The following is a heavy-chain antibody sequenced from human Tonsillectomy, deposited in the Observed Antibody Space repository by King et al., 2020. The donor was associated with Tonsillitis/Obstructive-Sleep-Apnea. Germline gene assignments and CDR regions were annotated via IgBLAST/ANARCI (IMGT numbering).Heavy chain of an antibody. D-gene: IGHD1-1*01. J-gene: IGHJ4*02. CDR3: ARGYGTGTTYYFNY. CDR2: INHSGDA. V-gene: IGHV4-34*01. Sequence: HVQLQQWGAGLLKPSETLSLTCAVYGGSFSAYFGTWIRQPPGKGLEWIGEINHSGDANYNPSLKSRVTISIDTSKNQCSLKLNSVTAADAAVYYCARGYGTGTTYYFNYWAQGTLVTVSS. CDR1: GGSFSAYF.